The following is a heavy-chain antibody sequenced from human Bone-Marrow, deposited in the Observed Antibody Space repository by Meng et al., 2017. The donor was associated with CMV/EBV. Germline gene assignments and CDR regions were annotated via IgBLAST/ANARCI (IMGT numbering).Heavy chain of an antibody. Sequence: GGSLRLSCTVSGGSISSSSYYWGWIRQPPGKGLEWVAFIRYDGSNKYYADSVKGRFTISRDNSKNTLYLQMNSLRAEDTAVYYCAKDMSSGWYNYYYYGMDVWGQGTTVTVSS. V-gene: IGHV3-30*02. D-gene: IGHD6-19*01. J-gene: IGHJ6*02. CDR3: AKDMSSGWYNYYYYGMDV. CDR2: IRYDGSNK. CDR1: GGSISSSSYY.